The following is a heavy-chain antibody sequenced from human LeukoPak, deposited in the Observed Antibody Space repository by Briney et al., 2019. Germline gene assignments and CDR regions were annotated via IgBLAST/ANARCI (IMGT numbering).Heavy chain of an antibody. CDR2: ISSSGSTI. D-gene: IGHD3-9*01. Sequence: SLRLSCAASGFTFSDYYMSWIRQAPGKGQEWVSYISSSGSTIYYADSVKGRFTISRDNAKNSLYLQMNSLRAEDTAVYYCARDGSYYDILTGKDYYGMDVWGQGTTVTVSS. J-gene: IGHJ6*02. V-gene: IGHV3-11*01. CDR1: GFTFSDYY. CDR3: ARDGSYYDILTGKDYYGMDV.